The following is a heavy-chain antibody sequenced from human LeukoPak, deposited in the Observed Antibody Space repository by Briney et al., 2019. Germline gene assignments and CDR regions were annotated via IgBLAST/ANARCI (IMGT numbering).Heavy chain of an antibody. CDR1: AFTFRSYG. D-gene: IGHD5-12*01. V-gene: IGHV3-30*03. Sequence: GGSLRLSCVASAFTFRSYGMHWVRQAPGKGLEWVAVISYDGSGQYYADSLKGRFTISRDNSKNTLYLQMNSLRVEDTAVYYCARDLDIVATPFGYWGQGTLVTVSS. J-gene: IGHJ4*02. CDR2: ISYDGSGQ. CDR3: ARDLDIVATPFGY.